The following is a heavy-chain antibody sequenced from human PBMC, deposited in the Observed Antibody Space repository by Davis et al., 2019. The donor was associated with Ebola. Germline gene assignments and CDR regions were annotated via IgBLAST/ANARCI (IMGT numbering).Heavy chain of an antibody. J-gene: IGHJ4*02. V-gene: IGHV3-23*01. CDR1: GFTFSSYG. CDR2: ISGSGGST. CDR3: AKVVLQLWETFDY. D-gene: IGHD5-18*01. Sequence: GGSLRLSCAASGFTFSSYGMHWVRQAPGKGLEWVSAISGSGGSTYYADSVKGRFTISRDNSKNTLYLQMNSLRAEDTAVYYCAKVVLQLWETFDYWGQGTLVTVSS.